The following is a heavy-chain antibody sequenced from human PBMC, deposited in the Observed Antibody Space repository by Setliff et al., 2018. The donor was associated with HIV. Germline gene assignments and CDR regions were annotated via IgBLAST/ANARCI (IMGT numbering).Heavy chain of an antibody. V-gene: IGHV4-4*07. D-gene: IGHD4-4*01. CDR3: ARDPTTGVDY. J-gene: IGHJ4*02. CDR2: ISISGDT. Sequence: PSETLSLTCTVSGGSVTSYYWSWIRQPAGKRLEWIGRISISGDTNYNPSLKSRATMSLDTSKNQFSLKLNSVTAADTAMYYCARDPTTGVDYWGQGTLGTVSS. CDR1: GGSVTSYY.